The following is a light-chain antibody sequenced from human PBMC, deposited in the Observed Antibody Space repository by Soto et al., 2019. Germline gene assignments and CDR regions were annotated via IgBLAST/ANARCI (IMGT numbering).Light chain of an antibody. CDR1: SSDAGSYNL. V-gene: IGLV2-23*01. CDR2: EGS. CDR3: CSYAGSSTLVV. Sequence: QSALTQRASVSGSPGQSITISCTGTSSDAGSYNLVSWYQQHPGKAPKLMIYEGSKRPSGVSNRFSGSKSGNTASLTISGLQAEDEADYYCCSYAGSSTLVVFGGGTKLTVL. J-gene: IGLJ2*01.